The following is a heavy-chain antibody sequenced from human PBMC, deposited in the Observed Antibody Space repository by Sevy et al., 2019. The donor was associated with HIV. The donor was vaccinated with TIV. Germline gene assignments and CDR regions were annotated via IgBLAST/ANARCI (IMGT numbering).Heavy chain of an antibody. CDR3: AKGLGMVQGALLSDDV. CDR2: IRYDGSTK. Sequence: GGSLRLSCAASGFTFRGYGMPWVRQAPGKGLEWVAFIRYDGSTKYYVDSVKGRFTISRDNSKNPLFLQMNSLRTEDTSVYYCAKGLGMVQGALLSDDVWGQGTLVTVSS. V-gene: IGHV3-30*02. J-gene: IGHJ3*01. D-gene: IGHD3-10*01. CDR1: GFTFRGYG.